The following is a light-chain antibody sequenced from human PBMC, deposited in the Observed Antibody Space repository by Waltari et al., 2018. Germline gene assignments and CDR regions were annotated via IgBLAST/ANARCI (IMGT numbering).Light chain of an antibody. J-gene: IGKJ2*01. Sequence: DIQMMQSPSSLSQSVGDRVPITCRASQSIGTSLNWYRQKAGQAPELLIYSASTLSSGAPSRFSGSGSGTDFTLTITTLQPEDVANYFCQQAYRTPHTFGRGTKL. V-gene: IGKV1-39*01. CDR3: QQAYRTPHT. CDR1: QSIGTS. CDR2: SAS.